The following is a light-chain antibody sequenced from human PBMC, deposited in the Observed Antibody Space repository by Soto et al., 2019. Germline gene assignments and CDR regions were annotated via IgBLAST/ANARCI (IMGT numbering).Light chain of an antibody. CDR3: CSYAGSSTYV. CDR1: SSDVGSYNL. CDR2: EGS. Sequence: QSALTQPASVSGSPGQSITISCTGTSSDVGSYNLVSWYQHHPGKAPKLMIYEGSKRPSGVSNRFSGSKSGNTAYLTISGLQAEDEADYYCCSYAGSSTYVFGTGTKVNVL. V-gene: IGLV2-23*01. J-gene: IGLJ1*01.